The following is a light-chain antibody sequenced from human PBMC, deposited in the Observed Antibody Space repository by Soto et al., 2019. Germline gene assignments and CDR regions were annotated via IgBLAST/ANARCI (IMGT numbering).Light chain of an antibody. V-gene: IGKV1-39*01. CDR1: QTISSN. Sequence: ILLTHSPSSLSASLGHRFTITGRASQTISSNLNWYQQKPGKAPKLLIYAASGLQSGVPSRFSGSGSGTDFTLTISSLQPEDFATYYCQQSYSTPQTFGQGTKVDI. J-gene: IGKJ1*01. CDR2: AAS. CDR3: QQSYSTPQT.